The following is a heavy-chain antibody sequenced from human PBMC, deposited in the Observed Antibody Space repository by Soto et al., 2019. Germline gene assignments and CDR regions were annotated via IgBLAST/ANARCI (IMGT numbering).Heavy chain of an antibody. V-gene: IGHV1-2*02. CDR2: INPGSGVT. CDR1: GYSFTKYH. Sequence: ASVKVSCKASGYSFTKYHMHWVRQAPGQGLEWMGWINPGSGVTNQAQKFQGRVTMTRDTSITTTYMELNSLTSDGTAVYYCARVAGHKNARFDTWGRGALVTVSS. J-gene: IGHJ4*02. CDR3: ARVAGHKNARFDT. D-gene: IGHD1-1*01.